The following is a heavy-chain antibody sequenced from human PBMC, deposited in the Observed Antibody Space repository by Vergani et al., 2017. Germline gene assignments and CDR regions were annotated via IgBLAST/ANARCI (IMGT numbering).Heavy chain of an antibody. Sequence: EVQLVESGGGLVQPGGSLRLSCAASGFTVSSNYMSWVCQAPGKGLEWVSVIYSGGSTYYADSVKGRFTISRDNSKNTLYLQMNSLRAEDTAVYYCARDNRYYDMLTGYPAYYYYGMDVWGQGTTVTVSS. CDR2: IYSGGST. CDR3: ARDNRYYDMLTGYPAYYYYGMDV. CDR1: GFTVSSNY. V-gene: IGHV3-66*02. D-gene: IGHD3-9*01. J-gene: IGHJ6*02.